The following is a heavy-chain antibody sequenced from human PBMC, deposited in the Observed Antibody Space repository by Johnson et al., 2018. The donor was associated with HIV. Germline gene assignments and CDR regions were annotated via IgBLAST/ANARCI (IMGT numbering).Heavy chain of an antibody. Sequence: QVQLVESGGGLVKPGGSLRLSCAASGFTFSDYYMSWIRQGTGKGLEWVSYISSSGNTIYYADSVKGRFTISRDNAKNSLYLQMNSLRVEDTAVYYCAKDRNWGASGGFDIWGQGTMLTVSS. J-gene: IGHJ3*02. D-gene: IGHD7-27*01. CDR2: ISSSGNTI. CDR1: GFTFSDYY. CDR3: AKDRNWGASGGFDI. V-gene: IGHV3-11*04.